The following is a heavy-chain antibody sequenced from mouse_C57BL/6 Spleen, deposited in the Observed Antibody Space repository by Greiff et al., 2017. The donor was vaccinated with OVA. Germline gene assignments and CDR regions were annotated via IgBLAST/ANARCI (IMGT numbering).Heavy chain of an antibody. D-gene: IGHD2-12*01. V-gene: IGHV1-15*01. CDR3: TRSRRALRRWYFDG. CDR1: GYTFTDYE. J-gene: IGHJ1*03. CDR2: IDPETGGT. Sequence: QVQLQQSGAELVRPGASVTLSCTASGYTFTDYEMHWVKQTPVHGLEWIGAIDPETGGTAYNQTFKGKAILTADKSSSTAYMELRSLTSEDSAVYDCTRSRRALRRWYFDGWGTGTTVTVSS.